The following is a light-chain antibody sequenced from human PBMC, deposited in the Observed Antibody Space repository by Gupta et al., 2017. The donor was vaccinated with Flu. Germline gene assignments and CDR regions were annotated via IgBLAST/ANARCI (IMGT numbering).Light chain of an antibody. CDR2: DAS. J-gene: IGKJ4*01. CDR1: QSVERN. CDR3: HQRSNRHRIT. Sequence: ATLFLSPGERATLSCRASQSVERNLGWYKQKPGQGPRLLICDASDRDTGVPARFSDSGCGKDLTLTISSREQEDFAVYYCHQRSNRHRITFGGGTTMDIK. V-gene: IGKV3-11*01.